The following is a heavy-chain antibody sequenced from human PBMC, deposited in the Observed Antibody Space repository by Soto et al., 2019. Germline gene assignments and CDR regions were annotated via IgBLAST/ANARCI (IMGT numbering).Heavy chain of an antibody. CDR1: GFTVSSNY. D-gene: IGHD3-9*01. CDR3: ARGNFDWLLPFDY. J-gene: IGHJ4*02. V-gene: IGHV3-66*01. Sequence: EVQLVESGGGLVQPGGSLRLSCAASGFTVSSNYMSWVRQAPGKGLEWVSVIYSGGSTYYADSVKGRFTISRDNSTNTLYLQMNSLRAEDTAVYYCARGNFDWLLPFDYWGQGTLVTVSS. CDR2: IYSGGST.